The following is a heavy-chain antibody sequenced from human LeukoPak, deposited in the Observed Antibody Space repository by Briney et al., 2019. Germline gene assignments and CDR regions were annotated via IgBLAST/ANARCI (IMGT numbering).Heavy chain of an antibody. J-gene: IGHJ4*02. CDR2: ISSSSSTI. D-gene: IGHD1-26*01. CDR3: ARDPTRDSGSYSSRATDY. CDR1: GFTFSSYS. V-gene: IGHV3-48*02. Sequence: GGSLRLSCAASGFTFSSYSMNWVRQAPGKGLEWVSYISSSSSTIYYADSVKGRFTISRDNAKNSLYLQMNSLRDEDTAVYYCARDPTRDSGSYSSRATDYWSQGTLVTVSS.